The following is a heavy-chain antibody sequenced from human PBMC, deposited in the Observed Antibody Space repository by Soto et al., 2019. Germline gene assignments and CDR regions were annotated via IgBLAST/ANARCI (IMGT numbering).Heavy chain of an antibody. CDR1: GFTFSSYE. CDR2: ISYDGSNK. Sequence: GGSLRLSCAASGFTFSSYEMHWVRQTPGKGLEWVAIISYDGSNKYYADSVKGRSTFSRDNSKNMLFLQMNSLRAEDAAAYYCVRRSTLSYHGMDVWGQGTTVTVSS. J-gene: IGHJ6*02. V-gene: IGHV3-30-3*01. D-gene: IGHD4-4*01. CDR3: VRRSTLSYHGMDV.